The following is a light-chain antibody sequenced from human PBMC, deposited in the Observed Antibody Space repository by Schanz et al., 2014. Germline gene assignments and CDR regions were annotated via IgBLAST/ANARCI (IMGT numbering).Light chain of an antibody. CDR2: GAS. J-gene: IGKJ2*01. V-gene: IGKV3-15*01. CDR1: QTISTN. Sequence: DIVLTQSPGTLSLSPGERATLSCRANQTISTNVAWYQQQFGLPPRLLIFGASTRATGVPTRFSGSGSGTRFTLTISDLQSDDVAFYYCQQYGNWPPEYTFGQGTKLEIK. CDR3: QQYGNWPPEYT.